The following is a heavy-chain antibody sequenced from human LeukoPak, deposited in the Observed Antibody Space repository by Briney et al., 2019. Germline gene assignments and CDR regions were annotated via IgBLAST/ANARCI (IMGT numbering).Heavy chain of an antibody. D-gene: IGHD2/OR15-2a*01. CDR2: ISYDGSNK. J-gene: IGHJ4*02. Sequence: GGSLRLSCAASGFTFSDYYMSWIRQAPGKGLEWVAVISYDGSNKYYADSVKGRFTISRDNSKNTLYLQMNSLRAEDTAVYYCARGLNSGFDYWGQGTLVTVSS. CDR3: ARGLNSGFDY. CDR1: GFTFSDYY. V-gene: IGHV3-30*03.